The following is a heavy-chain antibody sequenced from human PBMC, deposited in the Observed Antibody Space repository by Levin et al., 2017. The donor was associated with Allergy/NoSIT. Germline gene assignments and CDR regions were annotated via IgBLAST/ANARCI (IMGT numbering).Heavy chain of an antibody. J-gene: IGHJ3*02. Sequence: SETLSLTCTVSRGSISPHFWSWIRQPPGKGLEWIGFIYYNGGPTYHPSLKSRATISVDTSTNQISLELTSVTAADTAVYYCSRHPDLYTRASNGNELGASDIGGSGTRVTV. D-gene: IGHD1-20*01. CDR3: SRHPDLYTRASNGNELGASDI. CDR1: RGSISPHF. V-gene: IGHV4-59*08. CDR2: IYYNGGP.